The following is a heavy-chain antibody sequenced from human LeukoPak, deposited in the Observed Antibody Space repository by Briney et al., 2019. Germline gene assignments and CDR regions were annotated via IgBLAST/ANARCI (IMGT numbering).Heavy chain of an antibody. J-gene: IGHJ4*02. CDR1: GFTFRRYS. Sequence: PGGSLRLSCVGSGFTFRRYSMRWVRQAPGKGREWVSAMSGTGNTFYVDSVTGRFSISRDNSDNTLFLQMDSLGVSDTAIYYCAKEDGRGSSFDSWGQGTLVTVSS. CDR2: MSGTGNT. D-gene: IGHD3-10*02. CDR3: AKEDGRGSSFDS. V-gene: IGHV3-23*01.